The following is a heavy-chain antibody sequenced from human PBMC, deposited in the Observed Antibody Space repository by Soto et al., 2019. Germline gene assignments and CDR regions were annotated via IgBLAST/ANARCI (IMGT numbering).Heavy chain of an antibody. Sequence: GGSLRLSCAASGFTFSTYAMHWVRQAPGKGLEWVAVTSYDGSNAKYADSVKGRFTISRDNSKNTLYLQMNSLRAEDTAVYHCARDLRGWELLGPRLVSFDYWGQGTLVTVSS. J-gene: IGHJ4*02. D-gene: IGHD1-26*01. CDR3: ARDLRGWELLGPRLVSFDY. V-gene: IGHV3-30-3*01. CDR2: TSYDGSNA. CDR1: GFTFSTYA.